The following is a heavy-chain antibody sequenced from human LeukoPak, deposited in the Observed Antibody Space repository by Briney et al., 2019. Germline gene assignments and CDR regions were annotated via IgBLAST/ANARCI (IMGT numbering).Heavy chain of an antibody. V-gene: IGHV4-59*01. CDR2: IYYSGST. Sequence: PSETLSLTCTVSGGSISSYYWSWIRQPPGKGLEWIGYIYYSGSTNYNPSLKSRVTISVDTSKNQFSLKLSSVTAADTAVYYCARAYSSRTRFDPWGQGTLVTVSS. D-gene: IGHD6-13*01. CDR3: ARAYSSRTRFDP. J-gene: IGHJ5*02. CDR1: GGSISSYY.